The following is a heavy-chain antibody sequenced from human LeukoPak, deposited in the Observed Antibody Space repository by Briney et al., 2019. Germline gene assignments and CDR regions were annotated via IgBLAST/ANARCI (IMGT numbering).Heavy chain of an antibody. CDR2: IYAGGNT. CDR3: ARGQTDLLRNYFDY. CDR1: GFMVGHKY. Sequence: GGSLRLSCAASGFMVGHKYMSWVRQAPGKGLEWLSIIYAGGNTYSADSVKGRFTISRDNSRNTVYLQMNNLRDDDTAVYYCARGQTDLLRNYFDYWGPGTPVTVSS. V-gene: IGHV3-66*01. J-gene: IGHJ4*02.